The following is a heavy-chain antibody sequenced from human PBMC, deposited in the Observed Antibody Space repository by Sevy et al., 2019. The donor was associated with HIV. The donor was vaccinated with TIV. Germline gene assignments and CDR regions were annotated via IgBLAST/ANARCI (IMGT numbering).Heavy chain of an antibody. V-gene: IGHV3-23*01. CDR3: SKRGAVRPMFFDY. CDR2: ISGGSGDT. CDR1: GFTFSNYV. J-gene: IGHJ4*02. D-gene: IGHD3-10*02. Sequence: GGSLRLSCAASGFTFSNYVMTWVRQAPGKGLEWVSTISGGSGDTYYADSVKGRFTISRDNSKNTLYLQMNSLRAEDTAVYYCSKRGAVRPMFFDYRGQGTPVTVSS.